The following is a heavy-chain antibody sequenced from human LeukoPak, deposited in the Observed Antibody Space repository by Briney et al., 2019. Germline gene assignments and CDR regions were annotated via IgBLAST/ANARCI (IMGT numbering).Heavy chain of an antibody. V-gene: IGHV1-18*01. Sequence: ASVKVSCKASGYTFTSYGISWVRQAPGQGLEWMGRISAYNGNTNYAQKLQGRVTMTTDTSTSTAYMELRSLRSDDTAVYYCARDGDGLRYFDWLLSPYYYYGMDVWGQGTTVTVSS. CDR3: ARDGDGLRYFDWLLSPYYYYGMDV. CDR2: ISAYNGNT. CDR1: GYTFTSYG. D-gene: IGHD3-9*01. J-gene: IGHJ6*02.